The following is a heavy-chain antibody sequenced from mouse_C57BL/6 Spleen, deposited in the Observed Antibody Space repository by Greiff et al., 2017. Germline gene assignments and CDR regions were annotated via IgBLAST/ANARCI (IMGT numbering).Heavy chain of an antibody. CDR2: ISDGGSYT. Sequence: EVQLVESGGGLVKPGGSLKLSCAASGFTFSSYAMSWVRQTPEKRLEWVATISDGGSYTYYPDNVKGRFTISRDNAKNNLYLQMSHLKSEDTAMYYCARACTDIFDYWGQGTTLTVSS. J-gene: IGHJ2*01. V-gene: IGHV5-4*01. D-gene: IGHD1-1*01. CDR1: GFTFSSYA. CDR3: ARACTDIFDY.